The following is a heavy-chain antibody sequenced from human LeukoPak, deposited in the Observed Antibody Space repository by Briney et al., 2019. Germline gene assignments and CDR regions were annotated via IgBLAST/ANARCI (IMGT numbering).Heavy chain of an antibody. V-gene: IGHV4-59*01. Sequence: PSETLCLTCTVSGGSISTYYWSWIRQPPGKGLEWIGYFYFIGDTDFNPSLRSRVTISVDTSKNQFSLKLSSVTAADTAVYYCARGRYCSGDSCRGTFDYWGQGTLVTVSS. CDR1: GGSISTYY. J-gene: IGHJ4*02. D-gene: IGHD2-15*01. CDR2: FYFIGDT. CDR3: ARGRYCSGDSCRGTFDY.